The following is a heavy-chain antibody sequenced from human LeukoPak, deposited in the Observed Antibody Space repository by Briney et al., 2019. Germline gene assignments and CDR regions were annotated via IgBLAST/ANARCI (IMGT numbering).Heavy chain of an antibody. V-gene: IGHV3-23*01. CDR2: ISGSGGST. CDR3: DCSSWYPSPANYMDV. Sequence: GGSLRLSCAASGFTFSSYGMSWVRQAPGKGLEWVSAISGSGGSTYYADSVKGRFTISRDNSKNTLYLQMNSLRAEDTAVYYCDCSSWYPSPANYMDVWGKGTTVTVSS. D-gene: IGHD6-13*01. CDR1: GFTFSSYG. J-gene: IGHJ6*03.